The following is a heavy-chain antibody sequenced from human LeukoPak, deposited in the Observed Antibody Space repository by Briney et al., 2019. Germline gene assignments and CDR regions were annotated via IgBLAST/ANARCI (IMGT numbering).Heavy chain of an antibody. J-gene: IGHJ6*02. D-gene: IGHD2-2*01. CDR3: TRDHCTSINCYEYNYYGMDV. CDR1: GYTFTAYY. Sequence: ASLKVSCKASGYTFTAYYIHWVRRAPGQGLEWMGWINPNSGGTESAQKFQGRVTMTRDTSINTAYMELSRLRSDDTAVYYCTRDHCTSINCYEYNYYGMDVWGQGTTVTASS. V-gene: IGHV1-2*02. CDR2: INPNSGGT.